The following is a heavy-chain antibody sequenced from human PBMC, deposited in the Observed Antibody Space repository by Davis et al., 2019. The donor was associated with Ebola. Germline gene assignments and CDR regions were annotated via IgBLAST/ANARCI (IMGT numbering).Heavy chain of an antibody. CDR1: NGSITTGGYY. V-gene: IGHV4-31*02. CDR2: IYYSGST. Sequence: PSETLSLTCSVSNGSITTGGYYWSWIRQHPGKGLEWIGHIYYSGSTYYNPSLRGRLSISTDTSKNQFSLRVKSISAADMAVYYCGRIRGFKYGYTVDSWGHGMLVTVSS. J-gene: IGHJ5*01. D-gene: IGHD5-24*01. CDR3: GRIRGFKYGYTVDS.